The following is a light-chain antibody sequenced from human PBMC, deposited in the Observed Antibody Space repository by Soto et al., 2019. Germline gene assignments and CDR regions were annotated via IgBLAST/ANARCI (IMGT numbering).Light chain of an antibody. Sequence: EIVLTQSPGTLSLSPGERATLSCRASQTITRNYLAWYQQKPGQAPRLLIYSASSRVTGIPDRFSGSGSGTDFTLTISRLEPEDFAVYYCQQHVSSPITFGQGTRLEI. CDR1: QTITRNY. J-gene: IGKJ5*01. CDR3: QQHVSSPIT. V-gene: IGKV3-20*01. CDR2: SAS.